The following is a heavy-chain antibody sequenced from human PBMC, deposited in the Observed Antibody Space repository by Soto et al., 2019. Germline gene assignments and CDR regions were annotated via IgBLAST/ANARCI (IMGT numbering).Heavy chain of an antibody. D-gene: IGHD6-19*01. CDR3: ARHTSYTRGWCDY. CDR2: IYYSGNT. CDR1: GGSISSSIYY. J-gene: IGHJ4*02. V-gene: IGHV4-39*01. Sequence: QLQLQESGPGLVKPSETLSLTCTVSGGSISSSIYYWGWLRQPPGKGLEWIGIIYYSGNTYYNPSLKSRVTISVDTSKNQFSLKLTSVAAADTAVYYCARHTSYTRGWCDYWGRGTLVTVSS.